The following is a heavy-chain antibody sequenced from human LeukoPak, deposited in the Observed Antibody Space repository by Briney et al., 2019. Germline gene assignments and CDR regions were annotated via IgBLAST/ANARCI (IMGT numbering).Heavy chain of an antibody. CDR3: ARGGYDILTVDY. CDR2: IYYSGST. CDR1: GGSISSYY. V-gene: IGHV4-59*01. D-gene: IGHD3-9*01. Sequence: PSETLSLTCTVSGGSISSYYWSWIRQPPGKGLEWIGYIYYSGSTNYNPSLKSRVTISVDTSKNQFPLKLSSVTAADTAVYYCARGGYDILTVDYWGQGTLVTVSS. J-gene: IGHJ4*02.